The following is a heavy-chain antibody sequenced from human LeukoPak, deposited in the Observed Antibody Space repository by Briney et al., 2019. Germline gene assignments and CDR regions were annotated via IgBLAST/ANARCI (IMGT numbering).Heavy chain of an antibody. J-gene: IGHJ4*02. CDR3: ARGRRGQQRDRVPGDFDY. Sequence: SETLSLTCTVSGYSISSGYYWGWIRQPPGRGLEWIGSGSTYYNPSLKSRVTISVDTSKNQFSLKLSSVTAADTAVYYCARGRRGQQRDRVPGDFDYWGQGTLVTVSS. D-gene: IGHD6-13*01. V-gene: IGHV4-38-2*02. CDR1: GYSISSGYY. CDR2: SGST.